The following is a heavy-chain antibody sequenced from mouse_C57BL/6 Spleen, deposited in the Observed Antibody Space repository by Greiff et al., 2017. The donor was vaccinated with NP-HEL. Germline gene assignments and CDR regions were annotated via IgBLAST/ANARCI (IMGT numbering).Heavy chain of an antibody. D-gene: IGHD1-1*01. CDR2: IWSGGST. CDR1: GFSLTSYG. Sequence: VKLVESGPGLVQPSQSLSITCTVSGFSLTSYGVHWVRQSPGKGLEWLGVIWSGGSTDYNAAFISRLSISKDNSKSQVFFKMNSLQADDTAIYYCARKRLGSSYDYAMDYWGQGTSVTVSS. J-gene: IGHJ4*01. CDR3: ARKRLGSSYDYAMDY. V-gene: IGHV2-2*01.